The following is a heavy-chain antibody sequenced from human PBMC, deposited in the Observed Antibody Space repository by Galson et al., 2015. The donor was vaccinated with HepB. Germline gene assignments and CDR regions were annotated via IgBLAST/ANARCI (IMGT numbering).Heavy chain of an antibody. CDR2: ISGSGGST. Sequence: SLRLSCAASGFTFSSYAMSWVRQAPGKGLEWVSAISGSGGSTYYADSVKGRFTISRDNSKNTLYLQMNSLRAEDTAVYYCAKTNIVVVPAALYFDYWGQGTLVTVSS. D-gene: IGHD2-2*01. V-gene: IGHV3-23*01. CDR1: GFTFSSYA. J-gene: IGHJ4*02. CDR3: AKTNIVVVPAALYFDY.